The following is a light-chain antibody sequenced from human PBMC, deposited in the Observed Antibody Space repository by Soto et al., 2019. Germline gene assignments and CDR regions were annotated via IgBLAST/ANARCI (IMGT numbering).Light chain of an antibody. Sequence: VLTQPPSTSGTPGQRVTISCSGSRSNIGSNTVTWYQQLPGTAPKLLIYSNNQRPSGVPDRFSGSKSGTSASLAIGGLQSEDEADYYCAAWDDSLNGSYVFGTGTKVTVL. V-gene: IGLV1-44*01. CDR3: AAWDDSLNGSYV. CDR1: RSNIGSNT. J-gene: IGLJ1*01. CDR2: SNN.